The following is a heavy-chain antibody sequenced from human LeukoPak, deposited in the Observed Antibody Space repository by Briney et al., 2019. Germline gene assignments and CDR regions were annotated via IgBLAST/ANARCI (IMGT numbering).Heavy chain of an antibody. CDR2: IRGSGGTT. J-gene: IGHJ4*02. CDR1: GITLSNYG. CDR3: AKRGAVIRVILVGFHKEAYYFDS. V-gene: IGHV3-23*01. D-gene: IGHD3-22*01. Sequence: GGSLRLSCAVSGITLSNYGMSWVRQLPGKGLEWVAGIRGSGGTTNYADSVRGRFTISRDNTKNTLYLQMSSLRAEDKAVYFCAKRGAVIRVILVGFHKEAYYFDSWGQGALVTVSS.